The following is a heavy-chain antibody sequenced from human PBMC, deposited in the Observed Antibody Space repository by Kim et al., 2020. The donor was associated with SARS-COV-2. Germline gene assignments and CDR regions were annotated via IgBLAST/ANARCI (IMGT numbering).Heavy chain of an antibody. D-gene: IGHD2-2*01. J-gene: IGHJ3*02. V-gene: IGHV4-34*01. CDR2: INHSGST. Sequence: SETLSLTCAVYGGSFSGYYWSWIRQPPGKGLEWIGEINHSGSTNYNPSLKSRVTISVDTSTNQFSLKLSSVTAADTAVYYCARGGPDIVVVNEVEDAFDIWGQGTMVTVSS. CDR1: GGSFSGYY. CDR3: ARGGPDIVVVNEVEDAFDI.